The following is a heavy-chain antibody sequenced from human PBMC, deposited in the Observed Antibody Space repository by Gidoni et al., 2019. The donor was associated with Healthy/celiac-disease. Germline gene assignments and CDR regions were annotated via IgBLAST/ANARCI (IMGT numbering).Heavy chain of an antibody. CDR1: GFTFSSYW. D-gene: IGHD3-3*01. V-gene: IGHV3-7*01. Sequence: EVQLVESGGGLVQPGGSLRLSCAASGFTFSSYWMSWVRQAPGKGLEWVAKIKQDGSEKYYVDSVKGRFTISRDNAKNSLYLQMNSLRAEDTAVYYCARDERFLEWLPYSFDYWGQGTLVTVPS. CDR3: ARDERFLEWLPYSFDY. CDR2: IKQDGSEK. J-gene: IGHJ4*02.